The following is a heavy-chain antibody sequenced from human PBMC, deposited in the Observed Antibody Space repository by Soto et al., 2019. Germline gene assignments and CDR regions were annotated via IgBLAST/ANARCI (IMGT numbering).Heavy chain of an antibody. J-gene: IGHJ5*02. CDR1: GYTFTSYD. CDR2: MNPNSGNT. V-gene: IGHV1-8*01. D-gene: IGHD3-10*01. Sequence: ASVKVSCKASGYTFTSYDINWVRQATGQGLEWMGWMNPNSGNTGYAQKFQGRVTMTRNTSISTAYMELSSLRSEDTAVYYCARGVGGGSGSYYNGNWFDPWGQGTLVTVSS. CDR3: ARGVGGGSGSYYNGNWFDP.